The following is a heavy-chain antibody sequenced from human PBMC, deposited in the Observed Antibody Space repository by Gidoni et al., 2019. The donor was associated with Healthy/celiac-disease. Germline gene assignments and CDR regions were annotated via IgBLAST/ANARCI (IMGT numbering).Heavy chain of an antibody. Sequence: QVQRVQSEAEAQKRGASVKVSCRFSGYNLTELAMPWVRQAPGNGREWMGGFAPEDGETLYAQKFQGRVTMTEDTSTDTAYMALSSLRSEDTAVDYCATDLRDSGSYSYYYYGMDVWGQGTTVTVSS. CDR1: GYNLTELA. D-gene: IGHD1-26*01. CDR2: FAPEDGET. CDR3: ATDLRDSGSYSYYYYGMDV. V-gene: IGHV1-24*01. J-gene: IGHJ6*02.